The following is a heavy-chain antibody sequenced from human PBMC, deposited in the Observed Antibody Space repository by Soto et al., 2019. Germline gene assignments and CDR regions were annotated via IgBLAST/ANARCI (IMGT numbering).Heavy chain of an antibody. CDR3: AKGHEAGHLLFVS. J-gene: IGHJ4*02. Sequence: ELQLLESGGGLVQPGGSLRLSCVASGFTFSAYAMSWVRQAPGKGLEWVSTITGAGSTYYADSVKGRFTISSDNSKSTMYMEMSSLRAEDTAVYYCAKGHEAGHLLFVSWGQGTLVTVAS. CDR1: GFTFSAYA. D-gene: IGHD3-10*01. CDR2: ITGAGST. V-gene: IGHV3-23*01.